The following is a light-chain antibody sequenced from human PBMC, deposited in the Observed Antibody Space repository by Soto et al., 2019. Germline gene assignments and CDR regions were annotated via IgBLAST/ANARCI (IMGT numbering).Light chain of an antibody. J-gene: IGKJ1*01. Sequence: IQMSQSPSTLSPSVGSRYTITCRASESISSWLAWYQQKPGKAPKLLIYDASSLESGVPSRFSGSGSGTEFTLTISSLKPDDFATYYCQQYNSYWTFGQGTKVDIK. CDR1: ESISSW. V-gene: IGKV1-5*01. CDR2: DAS. CDR3: QQYNSYWT.